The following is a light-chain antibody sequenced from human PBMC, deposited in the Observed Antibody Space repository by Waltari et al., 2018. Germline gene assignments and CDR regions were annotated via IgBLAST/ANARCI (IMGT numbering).Light chain of an antibody. Sequence: EIVLTQSPATMSLSPGERATLSCRASQSVSIYLAWYQQKPGQSPRLLIYDASNRATGIPARFSCSGSGIDFTLTISSLEPEDFAVYYCQQRSNWYTFGQGTKLEIK. CDR2: DAS. J-gene: IGKJ2*01. V-gene: IGKV3-11*01. CDR3: QQRSNWYT. CDR1: QSVSIY.